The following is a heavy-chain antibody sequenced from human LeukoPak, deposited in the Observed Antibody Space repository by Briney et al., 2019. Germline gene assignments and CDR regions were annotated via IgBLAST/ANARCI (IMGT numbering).Heavy chain of an antibody. CDR2: IKSKTDDGTT. D-gene: IGHD2-8*01. V-gene: IGHV3-15*01. CDR3: TTLGYCTNGLCYGFDY. Sequence: KPGGSLRLSCAASGLTFSKAWMSWVRQAPGKGLEWVGRIKSKTDDGTTDYAAPVKGRFTISRDDSKNTLYLQMNSLKTEDTAVYYCTTLGYCTNGLCYGFDYWGQGTLVTVSS. J-gene: IGHJ4*02. CDR1: GLTFSKAW.